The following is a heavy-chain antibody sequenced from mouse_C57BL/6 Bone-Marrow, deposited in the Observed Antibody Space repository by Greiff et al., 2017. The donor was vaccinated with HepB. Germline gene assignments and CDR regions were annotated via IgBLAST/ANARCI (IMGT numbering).Heavy chain of an antibody. CDR1: GYSITSGYY. J-gene: IGHJ2*01. CDR2: ISYDGSN. V-gene: IGHV3-6*01. Sequence: EVHLVESGPGLVKPSQSLSLTCSVTGYSITSGYYWNWIRQFPGNKLEWMGYISYDGSNNYNPSLKNRISITRDTSKNQFFLKLNSVTTEDTATYYCARARTGRYFDYWGQGTTLTVSS. CDR3: ARARTGRYFDY. D-gene: IGHD4-1*01.